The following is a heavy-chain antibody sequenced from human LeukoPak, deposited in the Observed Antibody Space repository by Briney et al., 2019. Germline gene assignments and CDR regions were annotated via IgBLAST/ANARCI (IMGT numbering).Heavy chain of an antibody. V-gene: IGHV3-64*01. CDR2: ISSNGGST. Sequence: SGGSLRLSCAASGFTFSSYAMHWVRQAPGKGLEYVSAISSNGGSTYYANSVKGRFTISRDNSKNTLYHQMGSLRAEDMAVYYCARGGRGIAAAAYFDYWGQGTLVTVSS. D-gene: IGHD6-13*01. CDR3: ARGGRGIAAAAYFDY. CDR1: GFTFSSYA. J-gene: IGHJ4*02.